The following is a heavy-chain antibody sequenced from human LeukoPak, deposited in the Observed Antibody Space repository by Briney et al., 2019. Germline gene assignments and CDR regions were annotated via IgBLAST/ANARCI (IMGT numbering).Heavy chain of an antibody. D-gene: IGHD2-21*02. V-gene: IGHV4-39*02. J-gene: IGHJ4*02. CDR1: GGSISSSSYY. Sequence: PSETLSLTCTVSGGSISSSSYYWGWIRQPPGKGLEWIGSIYYSGSTYYNPSLKSRVTISVDTSKNQFSLKLGSVTAADTAVYYCARDNQVVVTVLFFDYWGQGTLVTVSS. CDR2: IYYSGST. CDR3: ARDNQVVVTVLFFDY.